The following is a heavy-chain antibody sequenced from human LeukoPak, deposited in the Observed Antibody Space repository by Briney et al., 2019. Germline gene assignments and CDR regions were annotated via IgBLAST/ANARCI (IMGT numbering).Heavy chain of an antibody. CDR1: GGSISSYY. D-gene: IGHD3-9*01. CDR2: IYYSGST. CDR3: ARVFYDILTGPSSSNWFDP. V-gene: IGHV4-59*12. Sequence: PSETLSLTCTVSGGSISSYYWSWIRQPPGKGLEWIGYIYYSGSTNYNPSLKSRVTISVDTSKNQFSLKLSSVTAADTAVYYCARVFYDILTGPSSSNWFDPWGQGTLVTVSS. J-gene: IGHJ5*02.